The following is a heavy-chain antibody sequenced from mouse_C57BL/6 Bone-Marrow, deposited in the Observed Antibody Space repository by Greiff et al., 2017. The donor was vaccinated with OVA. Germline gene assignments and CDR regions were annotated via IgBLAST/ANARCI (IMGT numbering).Heavy chain of an antibody. CDR3: AREESNYDYYYAMDY. V-gene: IGHV1-53*01. CDR2: INPSNGGT. D-gene: IGHD2-5*01. CDR1: GYTFTSYW. Sequence: QVQLQQPGTELVKPGASVKLSCKASGYTFTSYWMHWVKQRPGQGLEWIGNINPSNGGTNYNEKFKSKATLTVDKSSSTAYMQLSSLTSEDSAVYYCAREESNYDYYYAMDYWGQGTSVTVSS. J-gene: IGHJ4*01.